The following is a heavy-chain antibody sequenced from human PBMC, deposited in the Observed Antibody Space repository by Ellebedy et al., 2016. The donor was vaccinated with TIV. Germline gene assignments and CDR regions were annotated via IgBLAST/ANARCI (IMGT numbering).Heavy chain of an antibody. Sequence: SETLSLTCTVSGGSISTYYWSWIWQPPGKGLEWIGYVYYSGSTNYNPSLKSRVTISVDTSKNRFSLKLSSVTAADTAVYYCAREPDIVATWTGGMDVWGQGTTVTVSS. CDR3: AREPDIVATWTGGMDV. J-gene: IGHJ6*02. V-gene: IGHV4-59*01. CDR1: GGSISTYY. D-gene: IGHD5-12*01. CDR2: VYYSGST.